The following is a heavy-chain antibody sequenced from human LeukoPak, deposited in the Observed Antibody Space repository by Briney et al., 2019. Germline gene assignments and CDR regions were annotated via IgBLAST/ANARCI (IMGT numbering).Heavy chain of an antibody. CDR2: ISSSGSTI. CDR1: GFTFSSYE. D-gene: IGHD3/OR15-3a*01. Sequence: PGGSLRHSCAASGFTFSSYEMNWVRQAPGKGLEWVSYISSSGSTIYYADSVKGRFTISRDDTKNSLYLQMNSLRAEDTALYYCAREGLAFDYWGQGTLVTVSS. V-gene: IGHV3-48*03. CDR3: AREGLAFDY. J-gene: IGHJ4*02.